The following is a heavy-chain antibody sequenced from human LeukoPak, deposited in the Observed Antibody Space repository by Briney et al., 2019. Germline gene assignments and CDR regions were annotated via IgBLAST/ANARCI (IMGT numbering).Heavy chain of an antibody. J-gene: IGHJ4*02. Sequence: GGSLRLSCAASGFTFSSYGMHWVRQAPGKGLEWAAFIRYDGSNKYYADSVKGRFTISRDNSKNTLYLQMNSLRAADTAVYYCAKDPTHYRVWDDYDSTVLGYWGQGTLVTVSS. V-gene: IGHV3-30*02. CDR1: GFTFSSYG. D-gene: IGHD3-22*01. CDR2: IRYDGSNK. CDR3: AKDPTHYRVWDDYDSTVLGY.